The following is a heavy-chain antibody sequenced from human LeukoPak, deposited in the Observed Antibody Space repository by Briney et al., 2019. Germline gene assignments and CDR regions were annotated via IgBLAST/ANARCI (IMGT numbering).Heavy chain of an antibody. CDR1: GFTFSSYS. CDR2: ISSSTSYK. Sequence: GGSLRLSCAASGFTFSSYSMNWVRQAPGDGLELVSSISSSTSYKYYADSVKGGFTISRDNAKHSLYLQMNSLRAEDTAVYYCARSGYNYYFDYWGQGTLVTVSS. V-gene: IGHV3-21*01. CDR3: ARSGYNYYFDY. D-gene: IGHD5-24*01. J-gene: IGHJ4*02.